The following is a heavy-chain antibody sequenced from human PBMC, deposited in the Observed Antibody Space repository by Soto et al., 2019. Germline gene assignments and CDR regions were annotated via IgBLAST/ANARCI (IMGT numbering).Heavy chain of an antibody. J-gene: IGHJ4*02. V-gene: IGHV1-2*02. Sequence: ASVKVSCKASGYTFTGYYMHWVRQAPGQGLEWMGWINPNSGGTNYAQKFQGRVTMTRDTSISTAYMELSRLRSDDTAVYYCARDRGYCSGGSCAVIYYFDYWGQGTLVTVSS. CDR3: ARDRGYCSGGSCAVIYYFDY. D-gene: IGHD2-15*01. CDR1: GYTFTGYY. CDR2: INPNSGGT.